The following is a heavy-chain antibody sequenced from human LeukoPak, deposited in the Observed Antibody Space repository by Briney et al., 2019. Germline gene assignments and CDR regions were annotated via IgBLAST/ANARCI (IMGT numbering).Heavy chain of an antibody. CDR3: ARPAYYDILTGYAYFGAFDI. V-gene: IGHV5-51*01. J-gene: IGHJ3*02. CDR1: EYSFSSYW. D-gene: IGHD3-9*01. CDR2: IYPGDSDT. Sequence: GESLKISCKGSEYSFSSYWIGWVRQMPGKGLEWMGIIYPGDSDTRYSPSFQGQVTISAVKSISTAYLQWSSLKASDTAMYYCARPAYYDILTGYAYFGAFDIWGQGTMVTVSS.